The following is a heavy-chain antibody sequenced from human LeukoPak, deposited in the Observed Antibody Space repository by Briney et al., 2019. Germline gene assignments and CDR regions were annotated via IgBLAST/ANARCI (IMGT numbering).Heavy chain of an antibody. Sequence: SETLSLTCTVSGGSISSYYWSWIRQPPGKGLEWIGYIYSSGSTNYNPSLKSRVTISVDTSKNQFSLKLSSVTAADTAVYYCARDQPYYDILTGPHYYYYYMDVWGKGTTVTISS. J-gene: IGHJ6*03. CDR2: IYSSGST. D-gene: IGHD3-9*01. V-gene: IGHV4-59*12. CDR3: ARDQPYYDILTGPHYYYYYMDV. CDR1: GGSISSYY.